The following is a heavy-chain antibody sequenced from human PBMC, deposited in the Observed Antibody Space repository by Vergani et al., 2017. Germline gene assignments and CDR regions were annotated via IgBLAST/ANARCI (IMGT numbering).Heavy chain of an antibody. D-gene: IGHD5-18*01. CDR1: GYSFTSYW. CDR3: ARHGGGYSYGYQDAFDI. J-gene: IGHJ3*02. CDR2: IDPSDSYT. Sequence: VQLVQSGADVKKPGESLRVSCKGSGYSFTSYWITWVRQMPGKGLEWMGRIDPSDSYTNYSPSFPGHVTIAADKSIRTAYLQWSSLKASDTAMYYCARHGGGYSYGYQDAFDIWGQGTVVTVSS. V-gene: IGHV5-10-1*03.